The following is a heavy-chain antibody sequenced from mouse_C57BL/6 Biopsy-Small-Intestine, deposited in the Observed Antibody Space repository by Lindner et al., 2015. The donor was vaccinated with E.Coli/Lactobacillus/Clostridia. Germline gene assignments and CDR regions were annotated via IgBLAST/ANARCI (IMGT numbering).Heavy chain of an antibody. CDR2: IYPGGGYT. CDR3: ARGHYDYFDY. CDR1: GYTFTNYW. Sequence: VQLQESGAELVRPGTSVKMSCKASGYTFTNYWIGWAKQRPGHGLEWIGDIYPGGGYTNYNEKFKGKATLTADKSSSTAYMQFSSLTSEDSAIYYCARGHYDYFDYWGQGTTLTVSS. J-gene: IGHJ2*01. V-gene: IGHV1-63*01. D-gene: IGHD1-1*02.